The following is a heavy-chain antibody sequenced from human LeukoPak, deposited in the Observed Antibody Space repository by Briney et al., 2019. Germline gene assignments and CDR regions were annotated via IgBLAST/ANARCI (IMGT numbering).Heavy chain of an antibody. CDR1: GGSISCYY. Sequence: SETLSVTRTVSGGSISCYYWSWLRHPPGKGLEWIGHIYYSGCTNYNPSPKSRVTISVDTSKNQFSLKLSSVTAADTAVYYCARDGGTWRARSYYTSPQNNWFDPWGQGTLATVSS. D-gene: IGHD3-10*01. J-gene: IGHJ5*02. V-gene: IGHV4-59*01. CDR3: ARDGGTWRARSYYTSPQNNWFDP. CDR2: IYYSGCT.